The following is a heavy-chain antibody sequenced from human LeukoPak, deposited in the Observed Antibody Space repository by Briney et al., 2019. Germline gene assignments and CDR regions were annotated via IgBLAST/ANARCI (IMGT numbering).Heavy chain of an antibody. V-gene: IGHV3-11*01. CDR2: IRSSGSTI. J-gene: IGHJ4*02. CDR1: GFTFSDYY. D-gene: IGHD1-1*01. Sequence: GGSLRLSCAGSGFTFSDYYMSWIRQAPGKGLEWVSYIRSSGSTIHYADSVKGRFTISRDNAKNSMYLQMNSLRAEDTAVYYCARVATYNLGNFDRWGQGTLVTVSS. CDR3: ARVATYNLGNFDR.